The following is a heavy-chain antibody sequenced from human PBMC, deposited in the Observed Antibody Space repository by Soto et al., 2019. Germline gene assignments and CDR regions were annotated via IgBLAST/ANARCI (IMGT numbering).Heavy chain of an antibody. CDR3: ARDEVPAANWLDP. V-gene: IGHV1-18*01. J-gene: IGHJ5*02. CDR1: GYIFSNYG. CDR2: ISGYNGNT. Sequence: ASVKVSCKASGYIFSNYGITWVRQAPGQGLEWMGWISGYNGNTNYAQKLQGRVTMTTDTSSSTAYMELRSLRSDDTAVCYCARDEVPAANWLDPWGQGTLVTVSS. D-gene: IGHD2-2*01.